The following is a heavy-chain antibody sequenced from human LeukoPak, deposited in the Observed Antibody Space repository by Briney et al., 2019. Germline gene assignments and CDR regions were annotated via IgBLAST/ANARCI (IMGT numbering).Heavy chain of an antibody. V-gene: IGHV4-59*08. D-gene: IGHD3-22*01. Sequence: SETLSLTCTVSGGCISSYYWSWIRQPPGKGLEWIGYIFYSGSTNYNPSLKSRVTISVDTSKNQFSLKLSSVTAADTAVYYCARHGSVSSGALVWGQGTLVTVSS. CDR2: IFYSGST. J-gene: IGHJ4*02. CDR3: ARHGSVSSGALV. CDR1: GGCISSYY.